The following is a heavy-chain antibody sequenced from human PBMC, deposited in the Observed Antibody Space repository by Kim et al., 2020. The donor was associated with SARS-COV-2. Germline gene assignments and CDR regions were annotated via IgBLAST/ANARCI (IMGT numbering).Heavy chain of an antibody. CDR2: IYYSGST. V-gene: IGHV4-59*08. Sequence: SETLSLTCTVSGGSISSYYWSWIRQPPGKGLEWIGYIYYSGSTNYNPSLKSRVTISVDTSKNQFSLKLSSVTAADTAVYYCAGLRVFYYYMDVWGKGTTVTVSS. J-gene: IGHJ6*03. D-gene: IGHD6-13*01. CDR3: AGLRVFYYYMDV. CDR1: GGSISSYY.